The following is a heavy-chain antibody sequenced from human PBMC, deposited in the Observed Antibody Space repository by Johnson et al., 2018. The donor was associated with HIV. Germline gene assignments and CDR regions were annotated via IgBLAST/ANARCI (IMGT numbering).Heavy chain of an antibody. J-gene: IGHJ3*02. CDR3: ARVAVLWFRDTNAFDI. CDR2: ISSSGSTI. Sequence: GQLVESGGDVVQPGGSLRLSCAASGFTFNFYGMHWVRQAPGKGREWVSHISSSGSTIYYADSVKGRFTISRDIAKNSLYLQMDSLRADDTALYYCARVAVLWFRDTNAFDIWGQGTMVTVSS. V-gene: IGHV3-48*04. CDR1: GFTFNFYG. D-gene: IGHD3-10*01.